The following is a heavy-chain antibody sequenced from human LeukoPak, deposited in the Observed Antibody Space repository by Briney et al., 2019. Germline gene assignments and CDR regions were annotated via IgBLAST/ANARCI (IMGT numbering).Heavy chain of an antibody. CDR2: ISSSSSYI. D-gene: IGHD4-11*01. CDR3: AIAYYSNYRELTFLCY. CDR1: GFTFSSYS. J-gene: IGHJ4*02. Sequence: GGSLRLSCTASGFTFSSYSMNWVRQAPGKGLEWVSSISSSSSYIYYADSVKGRFTISRDNAKNSLYLQMNSLRAEDTAVYYCAIAYYSNYRELTFLCYWGPGTLVTVSS. V-gene: IGHV3-21*01.